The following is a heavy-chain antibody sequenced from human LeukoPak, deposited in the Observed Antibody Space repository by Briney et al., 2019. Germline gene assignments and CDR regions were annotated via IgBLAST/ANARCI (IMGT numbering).Heavy chain of an antibody. V-gene: IGHV4-59*08. CDR1: GGSISRYY. J-gene: IGHJ4*02. CDR3: ARMEYSSGLYPFDY. CDR2: IYYSGST. D-gene: IGHD6-19*01. Sequence: LETLSLTCTVSGGSISRYYWSWIRQPPGKGLEWIGYIYYSGSTNYNPSLKSRVTISVDTSKNQFSLKLSSVTAADTAVYYCARMEYSSGLYPFDYWGQGTLVTVSS.